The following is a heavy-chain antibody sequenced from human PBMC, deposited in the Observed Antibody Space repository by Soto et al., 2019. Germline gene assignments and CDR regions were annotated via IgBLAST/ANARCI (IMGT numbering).Heavy chain of an antibody. V-gene: IGHV3-23*01. D-gene: IGHD6-19*01. CDR3: EKDLGYSSGSSLDY. CDR1: GFTFSSYA. J-gene: IGHJ4*02. CDR2: ISGSGGST. Sequence: GGSLRLSCAASGFTFSSYAMSWVRQAPGKGLEWVSAISGSGGSTYYADSVKGRFTISRDNSKNTLYRQMNSLRAEDTAIYYGEKDLGYSSGSSLDYWGQGTLVTVSS.